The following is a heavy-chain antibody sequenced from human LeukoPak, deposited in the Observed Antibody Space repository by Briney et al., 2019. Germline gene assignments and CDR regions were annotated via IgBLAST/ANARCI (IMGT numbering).Heavy chain of an antibody. CDR3: ARPLEYSSSSGLSYYYYMDV. CDR2: ISYDGSNK. V-gene: IGHV3-30*04. J-gene: IGHJ6*03. Sequence: GGSLRLSCAASGFTFSSYAMHWVRQAPGKGLEWVAVISYDGSNKYYADSVKGRFTISRDNSKNTLYLQMNSLRAEDTAVYYCARPLEYSSSSGLSYYYYMDVWGKGTTVTVSS. CDR1: GFTFSSYA. D-gene: IGHD6-6*01.